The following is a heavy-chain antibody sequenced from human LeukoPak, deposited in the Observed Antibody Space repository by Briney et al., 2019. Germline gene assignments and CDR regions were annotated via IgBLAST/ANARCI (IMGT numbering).Heavy chain of an antibody. CDR3: ARSGRGGAFDI. Sequence: GGSLRLSCAGSGFTLSSNWMHWVRHGPGKGLVWVSRIYSDGSRTNYADSVKGRFTISGDNAKNTLYLQMKSLRAEDTAVYYCARSGRGGAFDIWGQGTMVTVSS. V-gene: IGHV3-74*01. D-gene: IGHD1-26*01. CDR1: GFTLSSNW. CDR2: IYSDGSRT. J-gene: IGHJ3*02.